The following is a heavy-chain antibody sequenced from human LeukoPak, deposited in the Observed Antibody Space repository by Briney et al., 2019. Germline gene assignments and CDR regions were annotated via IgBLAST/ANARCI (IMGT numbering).Heavy chain of an antibody. V-gene: IGHV3-7*01. J-gene: IGHJ4*02. D-gene: IGHD6-19*01. CDR2: IKQDGSEK. Sequence: GGSLRLSCAASGFTFSSYWMSWVRQAPGKGLEWVANIKQDGSEKYYVDSVKGRFTISRDNAKNSLYLQMNSLRAEDTAVYYCARVRISSGPGGYYFDYWGQGTLVTVSS. CDR3: ARVRISSGPGGYYFDY. CDR1: GFTFSSYW.